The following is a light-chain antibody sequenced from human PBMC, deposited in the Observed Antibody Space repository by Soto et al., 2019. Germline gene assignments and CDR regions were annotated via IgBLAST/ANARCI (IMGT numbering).Light chain of an antibody. CDR2: GAS. Sequence: EIVLTQSPGTLSLSPGERATLSCRASQSVTSSYLAWYQQNPGQAPRLLIYGASTRDTGIPDRFSGSGSGTDFTLTISRLEPEDFAVYYCQQSGSSPYTFGQGTNLEIK. CDR3: QQSGSSPYT. CDR1: QSVTSSY. J-gene: IGKJ2*01. V-gene: IGKV3-20*01.